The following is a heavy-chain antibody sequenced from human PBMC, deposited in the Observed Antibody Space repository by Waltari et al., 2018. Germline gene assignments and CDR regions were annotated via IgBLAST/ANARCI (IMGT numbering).Heavy chain of an antibody. Sequence: EVQLLESGGGLVQPGGSLRLSCAASGFTFISYAMTWVRQAPGKGLEWVSSISGPALTTFYADSVKGRFSVSRDNSKNTLYLQINGLRADDTAVYYCAKAGGIAAAEFQFDFWGRVTLVTVSS. CDR1: GFTFISYA. CDR3: AKAGGIAAAEFQFDF. CDR2: ISGPALTT. J-gene: IGHJ4*02. D-gene: IGHD6-13*01. V-gene: IGHV3-23*01.